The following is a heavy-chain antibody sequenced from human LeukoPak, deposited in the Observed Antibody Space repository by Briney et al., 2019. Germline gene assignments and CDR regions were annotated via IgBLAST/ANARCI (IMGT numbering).Heavy chain of an antibody. CDR2: FDPEDGET. CDR3: ATVLHSGYGYYFDY. D-gene: IGHD5-12*01. CDR1: GYTLTELS. Sequence: ASVKISCKVSGYTLTELSMHWVRQAPGKGLEWMGGFDPEDGETIYAQKFQGRVTMTEDTSTDTAYMELSSLRSEDTAVYYCATVLHSGYGYYFDYWGQGTLVTVSS. V-gene: IGHV1-24*01. J-gene: IGHJ4*02.